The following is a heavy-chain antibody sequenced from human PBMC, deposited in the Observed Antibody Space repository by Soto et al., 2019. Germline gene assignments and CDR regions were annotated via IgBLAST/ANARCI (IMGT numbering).Heavy chain of an antibody. CDR3: GRESPGGWFDP. J-gene: IGHJ5*02. CDR1: GGSISSYY. D-gene: IGHD2-15*01. CDR2: IYYSGST. Sequence: SETLSLTCTVSGGSISSYYWSWIRQPPGKGLEWIGYIYYSGSTNYNPSLKSRVTISVDTSKNQFSLKLSSVTAADTAVYYCGRESPGGWFDPWGQGTLVTVSS. V-gene: IGHV4-59*01.